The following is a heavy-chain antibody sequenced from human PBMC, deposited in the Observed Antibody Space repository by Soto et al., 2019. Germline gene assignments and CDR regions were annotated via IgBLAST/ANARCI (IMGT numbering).Heavy chain of an antibody. V-gene: IGHV1-18*01. J-gene: IGHJ5*02. CDR1: GYTFSNYG. Sequence: QVQLVQSGGEVKRPGASVKVSCKTSGYTFSNYGITWVRQDPGQPLEWLGWISLYSDGTNYAQKFQGRVSMTTDTSTNTAYMELRSLRSDDTAVYYCARVVPGAEAWFGPWGQGTLVTVSS. CDR2: ISLYSDGT. D-gene: IGHD2-2*01. CDR3: ARVVPGAEAWFGP.